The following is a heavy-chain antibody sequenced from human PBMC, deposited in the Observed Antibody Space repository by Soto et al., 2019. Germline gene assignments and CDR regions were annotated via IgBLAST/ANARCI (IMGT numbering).Heavy chain of an antibody. CDR3: ARGRYGDY. J-gene: IGHJ4*02. CDR2: ISAHNGNT. CDR1: GYDFTTYG. V-gene: IGHV1-18*01. Sequence: QVHLVQSGAEVKKPGASVKVSCKGSGYDFTTYGITWVRQAPGQGLEWMAWISAHNGNTDYAQKLQGRGTVTRDTSTTTAYMELRSLRSDATAVYYCARGRYGDYWGQGALVTVSS. D-gene: IGHD1-1*01.